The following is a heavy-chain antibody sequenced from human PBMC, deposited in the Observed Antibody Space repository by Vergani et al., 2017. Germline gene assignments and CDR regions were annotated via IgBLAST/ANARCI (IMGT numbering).Heavy chain of an antibody. CDR3: AREVSNEGFDY. D-gene: IGHD4-11*01. CDR1: GFSLGPYT. CDR2: LNKNNYYI. Sequence: EVQLVESGGALVNPGGCLPLSCVASGFSLGPYTFNWVRRAPGGGLEWGSSLNKNNYYIYYADSVKGRFTISRDNAKNSLFLQMSSLKVEDTGVYYCAREVSNEGFDYWGQGTRVTVS. J-gene: IGHJ4*02. V-gene: IGHV3-21*01.